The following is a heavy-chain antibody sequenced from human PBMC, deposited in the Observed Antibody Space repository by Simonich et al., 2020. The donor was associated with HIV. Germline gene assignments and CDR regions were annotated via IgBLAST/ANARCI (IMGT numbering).Heavy chain of an antibody. Sequence: VQLVESGGGLVQPGGSLRLSCAASGITCSSYWVSWVRQAPGKGLEWVANIKQDGSEKYYVDSVKGRFTISRDNAKNSLYLQMNSLRAEDTAVYYCAREAYSFDYWGQGTLVTVSS. CDR3: AREAYSFDY. CDR2: IKQDGSEK. D-gene: IGHD1-26*01. J-gene: IGHJ4*02. CDR1: GITCSSYW. V-gene: IGHV3-7*01.